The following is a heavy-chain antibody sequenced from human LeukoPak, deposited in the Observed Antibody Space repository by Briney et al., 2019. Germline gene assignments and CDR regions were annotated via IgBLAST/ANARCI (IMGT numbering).Heavy chain of an antibody. CDR3: AKAPAASCIGSNCYHFDW. Sequence: GGSLRLSCAASGFTFNTYAMSWVRQAPGKRLEWVSAISASDPGTYYADSVKGRFTISRDNSKNTLFLQMNSLRAEDTAVYYCAKAPAASCIGSNCYHFDWWGQGTLVTVSS. V-gene: IGHV3-23*01. J-gene: IGHJ4*02. D-gene: IGHD2-15*01. CDR2: ISASDPGT. CDR1: GFTFNTYA.